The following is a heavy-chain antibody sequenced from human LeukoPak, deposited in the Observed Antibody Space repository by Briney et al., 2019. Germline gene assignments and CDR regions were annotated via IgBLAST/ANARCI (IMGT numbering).Heavy chain of an antibody. J-gene: IGHJ4*02. D-gene: IGHD5-18*01. CDR2: ISGSGDYT. CDR3: AKAVRGYYYGTLDY. CDR1: GFTLSSYA. Sequence: PGGSLRLSCEASGFTLSSYAMTWVRQAPGKGLEWVSTISGSGDYTYYADSVKGRFTISRDNSKNTLYLQMTNLRPEDTAVYYCAKAVRGYYYGTLDYWGQGTLVTVSS. V-gene: IGHV3-23*01.